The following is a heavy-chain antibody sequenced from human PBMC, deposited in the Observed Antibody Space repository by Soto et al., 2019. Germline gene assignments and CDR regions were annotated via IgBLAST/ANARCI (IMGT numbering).Heavy chain of an antibody. CDR2: MNNIRRT. CDR1: GAFSSTYY. J-gene: IGHJ5*02. CDR3: ARSFCRDAVRCNWFDP. Sequence: QVQLQESGPGLVKPSETLSLTCTVSGAFSSTYYWSWIRQPPGKGLEWIGYMNNIRRTNYNPSLKSRVTISLDTSKNQFSLKLSSVIAADTAVYYCARSFCRDAVRCNWFDPWGLGTLVTASS. D-gene: IGHD2-8*01. V-gene: IGHV4-59*01.